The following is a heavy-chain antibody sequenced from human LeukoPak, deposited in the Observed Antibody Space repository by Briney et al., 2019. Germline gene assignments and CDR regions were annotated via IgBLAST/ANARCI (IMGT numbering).Heavy chain of an antibody. CDR3: ARGIGGWYNWSDP. CDR1: GFTFSTSW. Sequence: PGGSLRLSCAVSGFTFSTSWMHWVRRAPGKGLVWVSRINSDGTSTIYADSVKGRFTISRDDAKNTLYLQMNSLRAEDTAVYYCARGIGGWYNWSDPWGQGTLVTVSS. V-gene: IGHV3-74*01. J-gene: IGHJ5*02. CDR2: INSDGTST. D-gene: IGHD6-19*01.